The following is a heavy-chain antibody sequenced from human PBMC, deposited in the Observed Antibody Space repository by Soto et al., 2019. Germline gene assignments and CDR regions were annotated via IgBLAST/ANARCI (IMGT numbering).Heavy chain of an antibody. J-gene: IGHJ3*01. CDR2: IHPGGQTI. CDR1: GFTFSSSE. Sequence: GGSLRLSCAASGFTFSSSEMYWVRQAPGKGLEWISYIHPGGQTIFYAESVKGRFTISRDNAKHSVYLQMNSLRAEDTAVYYCARRGSRWGRGTKVIVSS. CDR3: ARRGSR. D-gene: IGHD2-15*01. V-gene: IGHV3-48*03.